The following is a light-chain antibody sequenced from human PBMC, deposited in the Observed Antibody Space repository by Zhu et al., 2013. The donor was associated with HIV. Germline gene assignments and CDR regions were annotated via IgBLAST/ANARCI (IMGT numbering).Light chain of an antibody. CDR3: QQYANSIQT. CDR2: AAS. Sequence: EVVLTQSPGTLSLSAGERATLSCRASENVFSDLLAWFQQKAGQAPRLLIYAASRRATGVPDRFSGSGSGTDFTLTISRLEPEDFAVYYCQQYANSIQTFGQGSRVEIK. V-gene: IGKV3-20*01. CDR1: ENVFSDL. J-gene: IGKJ1*01.